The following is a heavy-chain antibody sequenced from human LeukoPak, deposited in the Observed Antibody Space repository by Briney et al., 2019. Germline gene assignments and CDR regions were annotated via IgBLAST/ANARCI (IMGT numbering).Heavy chain of an antibody. CDR3: ARGGYGDYGDYYMDV. D-gene: IGHD4-17*01. CDR1: GFTFSSYS. V-gene: IGHV3-48*01. CDR2: ISSSSGTI. J-gene: IGHJ6*03. Sequence: GGSLRLSCAASGFTFSSYSMNWVRQAPGKGLEWVSYISSSSGTIYYADSVKGRFTISRDNAKNSLYLQMNSLRAEDTAVYYCARGGYGDYGDYYMDVWGKGTTVTISS.